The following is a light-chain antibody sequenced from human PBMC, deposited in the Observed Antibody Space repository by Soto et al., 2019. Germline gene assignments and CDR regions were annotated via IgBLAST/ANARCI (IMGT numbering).Light chain of an antibody. CDR1: QSVSSSY. CDR2: GAS. V-gene: IGKV3-20*01. CDR3: QQYGSSPPLT. J-gene: IGKJ4*01. Sequence: EIVLTQSPGTLSLSPGERATLSCRASQSVSSSYLDWFQQKPGQAPRLLICGASSRATGIADRFSGSGSGTDFTLTISRLEPEDFAVYYCQQYGSSPPLTFGGGTKVEIK.